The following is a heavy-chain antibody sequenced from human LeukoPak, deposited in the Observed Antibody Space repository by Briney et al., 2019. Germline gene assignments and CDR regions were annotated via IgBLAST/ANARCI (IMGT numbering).Heavy chain of an antibody. Sequence: GESLKIYCKGSGYSFTSYWIGWVRQMPGKGLEWMGIIYPGDSDTRYSPSFQGQVTISADKSISTAYLQWSSLKASDTAMYYCARQADYYDSSGYSPGDYWGQGTLVTVSS. CDR3: ARQADYYDSSGYSPGDY. CDR1: GYSFTSYW. D-gene: IGHD3-22*01. CDR2: IYPGDSDT. V-gene: IGHV5-51*01. J-gene: IGHJ4*02.